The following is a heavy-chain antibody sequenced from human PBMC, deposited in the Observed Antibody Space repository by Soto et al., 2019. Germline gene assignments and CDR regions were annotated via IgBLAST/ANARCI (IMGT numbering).Heavy chain of an antibody. D-gene: IGHD1-1*01. J-gene: IGHJ4*02. Sequence: QVHLVQSGAEVKKPGASVKVSCKGSGYAFTTYGITWVRQAPGQGLEWMGWISAHNGNTTYAQKLQGRVTVTRDTSTSTAYMALRSLRSDDTAVYYCARGRYGDYWGQGALVTVSS. CDR1: GYAFTTYG. CDR2: ISAHNGNT. V-gene: IGHV1-18*01. CDR3: ARGRYGDY.